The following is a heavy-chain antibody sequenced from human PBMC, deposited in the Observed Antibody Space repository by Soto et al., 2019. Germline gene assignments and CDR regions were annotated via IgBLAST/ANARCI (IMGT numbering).Heavy chain of an antibody. V-gene: IGHV3-23*01. CDR3: AKGGSSWSRFDS. CDR1: GFTFSNYA. CDR2: ITGSGAGA. J-gene: IGHJ4*02. D-gene: IGHD6-13*01. Sequence: EVQLLESGGGLVQPGGSLRLSCAASGFTFSNYAMSWVRQAPGKGLEWVSTITGSGAGAYYADSVKGRFTISRDNSKNTLYLQMNRLRAEDPALYYCAKGGSSWSRFDSWGQGTLVTVSS.